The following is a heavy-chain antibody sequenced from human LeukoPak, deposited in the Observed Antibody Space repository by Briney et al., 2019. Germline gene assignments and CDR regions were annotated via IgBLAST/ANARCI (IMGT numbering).Heavy chain of an antibody. CDR3: ATVNGGSCYY. CDR2: FDPEDGET. D-gene: IGHD2-15*01. J-gene: IGHJ4*02. V-gene: IGHV1-24*01. Sequence: ASVKVSCKVSGYTLTELSMHWVRQAPGKGLEWMGGFDPEDGETIYAQKSQGRVTMTEDTSTDTAYMGLSSLRSEDTAVYYCATVNGGSCYYWGQGTLVTVSS. CDR1: GYTLTELS.